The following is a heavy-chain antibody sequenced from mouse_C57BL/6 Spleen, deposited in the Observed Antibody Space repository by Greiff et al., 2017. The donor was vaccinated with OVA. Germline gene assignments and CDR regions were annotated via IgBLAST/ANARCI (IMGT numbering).Heavy chain of an antibody. CDR1: GYTFTSYW. CDR2: IDPSDSYT. CDR3: ARVGVYSCNGGVYAMDY. D-gene: IGHD2-1*01. J-gene: IGHJ4*01. Sequence: VQLQQSGAELVKPGASVKLSCKASGYTFTSYWMQWVKQRPGQGLEWIGAIDPSDSYTNYNPKFKGKATLTVDTYSSTDYMQLRILTSEASAFYYCARVGVYSCNGGVYAMDYWGPGTSVTVSS. V-gene: IGHV1-50*01.